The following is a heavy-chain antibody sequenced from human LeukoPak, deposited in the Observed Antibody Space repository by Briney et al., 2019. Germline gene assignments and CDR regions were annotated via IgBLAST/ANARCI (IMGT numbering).Heavy chain of an antibody. Sequence: GGSLRLSCAASGFTFSSYAMSWVCQAPGKGLEWVSAISGSGGSTYYADSVKGRFTISRDNSKNTLYLQMNSLRAEDTAVYYCAKGFDSSGYTYYYYGMDVWGQGTTVTVSS. CDR2: ISGSGGST. D-gene: IGHD3-22*01. J-gene: IGHJ6*02. CDR3: AKGFDSSGYTYYYYGMDV. CDR1: GFTFSSYA. V-gene: IGHV3-23*01.